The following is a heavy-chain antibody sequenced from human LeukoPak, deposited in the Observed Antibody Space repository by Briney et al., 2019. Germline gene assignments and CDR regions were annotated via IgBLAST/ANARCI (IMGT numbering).Heavy chain of an antibody. D-gene: IGHD6-19*01. CDR2: IKEDGSEK. J-gene: IGHJ4*02. CDR1: GFTFSSYW. V-gene: IGHV3-7*04. Sequence: PGGSLRLSCAASGFTFSSYWMSWVRQAPGKGLEWVANIKEDGSEKYYVDSVKGRCTISRDNAKNSLYLQMNSLRAEETAVYYCARDWWLVFDYWGQGTLVTVSS. CDR3: ARDWWLVFDY.